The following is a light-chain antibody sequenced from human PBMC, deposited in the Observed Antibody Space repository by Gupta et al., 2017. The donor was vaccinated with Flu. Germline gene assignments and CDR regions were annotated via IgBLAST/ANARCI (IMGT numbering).Light chain of an antibody. CDR1: SSYIGSKT. Sequence: QSVLTEPSSAYGTLGQRVTVSCFGSSSYIGSKTVNWYQQLPGTAPKVLIYSNNQRPSGVPDRFSGSESGTSASLAISDLQSDDEADYYCSTWDDSLNAWVFGGGTKLTVL. CDR3: STWDDSLNAWV. J-gene: IGLJ3*02. CDR2: SNN. V-gene: IGLV1-44*01.